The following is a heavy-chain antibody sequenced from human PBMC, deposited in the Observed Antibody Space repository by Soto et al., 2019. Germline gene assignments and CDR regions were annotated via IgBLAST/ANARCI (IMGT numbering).Heavy chain of an antibody. CDR3: AKDRSNSGWFLHLQY. CDR1: GFKFDDYA. J-gene: IGHJ1*01. D-gene: IGHD6-19*01. V-gene: IGHV3-9*01. CDR2: ISWNSGFI. Sequence: EVELVESGGGLVQPGRSLRLSCVASGFKFDDYAMHRVRQVPGKGLEWVSGISWNSGFIAYADSVKGRFTISRDNAKDSVYLEMNSLTPEDTAFYYCAKDRSNSGWFLHLQYWGQGSLVTVSS.